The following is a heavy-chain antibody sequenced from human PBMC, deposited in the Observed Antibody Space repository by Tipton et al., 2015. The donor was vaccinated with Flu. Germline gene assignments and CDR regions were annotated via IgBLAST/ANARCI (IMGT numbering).Heavy chain of an antibody. D-gene: IGHD2-2*01. V-gene: IGHV3-74*02. CDR1: GFTFSTYW. Sequence: VQLVQSGGGLVQPGGSLRLSCTASGFTFSTYWMHWVRQAPGKGLVWVSRINSDGTYTTYADSVKGRFTISRDNAKNTLYLQMSSLRAEDTAVYYCARVDGEYQLLRGNYYYGMDVWSQGTTVTVSS. J-gene: IGHJ6*02. CDR2: INSDGTYT. CDR3: ARVDGEYQLLRGNYYYGMDV.